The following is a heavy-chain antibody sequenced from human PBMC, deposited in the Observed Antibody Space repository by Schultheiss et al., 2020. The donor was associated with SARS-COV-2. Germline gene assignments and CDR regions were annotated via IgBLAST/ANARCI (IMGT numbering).Heavy chain of an antibody. J-gene: IGHJ4*02. CDR3: ARISASLWFGEFADY. V-gene: IGHV3-21*01. D-gene: IGHD3-10*01. CDR1: GFTFSSYA. Sequence: GGSLRLSCAASGFTFSSYAMSWVRQAPGKGLEWVSSISSSSSYIYYADSVKGRFTISRDNSKNTLYLQMNSLRAEDTAVYYCARISASLWFGEFADYWGQGTLVTVSS. CDR2: ISSSSSYI.